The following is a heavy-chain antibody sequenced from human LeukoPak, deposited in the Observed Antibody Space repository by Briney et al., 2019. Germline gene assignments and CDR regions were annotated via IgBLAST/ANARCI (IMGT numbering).Heavy chain of an antibody. CDR1: RFTFSSYF. CDR2: ISNTSNYK. D-gene: IGHD1-7*01. Sequence: GGSLRLSCAASRFTFSSYFMNWVRQAPGQGLEWVSSISNTSNYKYYADSVKGRFAISRDNAKNSLYLQMNSLRAEDTAVYYCARSITGTTASDYWGQGTLVTVSS. V-gene: IGHV3-21*06. J-gene: IGHJ4*02. CDR3: ARSITGTTASDY.